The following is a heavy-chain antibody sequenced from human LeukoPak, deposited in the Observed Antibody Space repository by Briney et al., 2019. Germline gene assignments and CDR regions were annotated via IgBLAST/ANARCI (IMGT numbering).Heavy chain of an antibody. V-gene: IGHV3-48*03. CDR3: ARDQVRGADFDY. D-gene: IGHD3-10*01. J-gene: IGHJ4*02. CDR1: GFTFSSYE. CDR2: ISSSGSTI. Sequence: GSLRLSCAASGFTFSSYEMNWVRQAPGKGLEWVSYISSSGSTIYYADSVKGRFTISRDNAKNSLYLQMNSLRAEDTAVYYCARDQVRGADFDYWGQGTLVTVSS.